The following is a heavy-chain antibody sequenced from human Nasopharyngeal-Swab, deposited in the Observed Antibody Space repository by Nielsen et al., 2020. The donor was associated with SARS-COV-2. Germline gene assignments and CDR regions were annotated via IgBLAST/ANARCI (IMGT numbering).Heavy chain of an antibody. D-gene: IGHD3-10*01. CDR3: ARGFEYGSGSYYRTYYYYYMDV. V-gene: IGHV4-59*01. Sequence: SETLSLTCTVSGGSISSYYWSWIRQPPGKGLEWIGYIYYSGSTNYNPSLKSRVTIPVDTSKNQFSLKLSSVTAADTAVYYCARGFEYGSGSYYRTYYYYYMDVWGKGTTVTVSS. J-gene: IGHJ6*03. CDR2: IYYSGST. CDR1: GGSISSYY.